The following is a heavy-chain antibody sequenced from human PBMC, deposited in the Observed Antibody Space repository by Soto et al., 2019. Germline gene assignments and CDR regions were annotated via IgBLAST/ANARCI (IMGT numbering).Heavy chain of an antibody. V-gene: IGHV3-74*01. J-gene: IGHJ4*02. CDR3: TRGPRPSSVGTGAF. D-gene: IGHD3-10*01. Sequence: GGSLRLSCAASGFTLHMSWIHWVRQAPGEGLEWVSRISVDDSRTDYADSVKGRSTISRTNAKNTLNLRIKALRVQTTALYTFTRGPRPSSVGTGAFWGQGTLVTVSS. CDR2: ISVDDSRT. CDR1: GFTLHMSW.